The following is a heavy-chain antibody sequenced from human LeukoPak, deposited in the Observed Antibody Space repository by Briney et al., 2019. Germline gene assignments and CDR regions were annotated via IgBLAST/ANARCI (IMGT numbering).Heavy chain of an antibody. CDR1: GGSIDVVNF. CDR3: ARVLTATMHS. D-gene: IGHD1-7*01. CDR2: IYHSGST. V-gene: IGHV4-30-2*01. Sequence: SETLSPTCAVSGGSIDVVNFWSWFRPPPGKGLEWIGYIYHSGSTYYNLSLKNRITISIDTSKNQFSLQLTSVTAADTAVYYCARVLTATMHSWGQGTLVTVSS. J-gene: IGHJ4*02.